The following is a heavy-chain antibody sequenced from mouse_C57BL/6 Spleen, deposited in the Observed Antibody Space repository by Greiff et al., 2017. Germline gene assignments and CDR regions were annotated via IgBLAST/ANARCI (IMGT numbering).Heavy chain of an antibody. CDR1: GFTFSSYT. Sequence: EVNVVESGGGLVKPGGSLKLSCAASGFTFSSYTMSWVRQTPEKRLGWVATISGGGGNTYYPDSVKGRFTISRDNAKNTLYLQMSSLRSEDTALYYCARHDGYYGLYWYFDVWGTGTTVTVSS. V-gene: IGHV5-9*01. CDR2: ISGGGGNT. D-gene: IGHD2-3*01. J-gene: IGHJ1*03. CDR3: ARHDGYYGLYWYFDV.